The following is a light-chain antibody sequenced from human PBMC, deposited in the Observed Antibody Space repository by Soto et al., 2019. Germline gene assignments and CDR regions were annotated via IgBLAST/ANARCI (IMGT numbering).Light chain of an antibody. Sequence: QSVLTQPPSASGTPGQRVTISCSGSSSNIGSNTVNSYQQLPGTAPNLLIYSNNQRPSGVPDRFSATKADTSASLATSGLEAEEEADYYCASWDDSLNGVVFGGGTKLTVL. CDR2: SNN. CDR3: ASWDDSLNGVV. J-gene: IGLJ3*02. V-gene: IGLV1-44*01. CDR1: SSNIGSNT.